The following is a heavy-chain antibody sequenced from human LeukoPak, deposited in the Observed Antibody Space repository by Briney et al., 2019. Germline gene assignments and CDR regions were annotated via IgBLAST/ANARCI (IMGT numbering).Heavy chain of an antibody. J-gene: IGHJ5*02. Sequence: GWSVRLSRAPSRFTFSDYYMSWLRQAPGKGREWVSYISSSGSTIYYADSVKGRFTISRDNSKNTLYLQMNSLRPEDTAWYYCAKDSRTYFKWLDRWGQGTLVTVSS. V-gene: IGHV3-11*04. CDR1: RFTFSDYY. D-gene: IGHD6-13*01. CDR3: AKDSRTYFKWLDR. CDR2: ISSSGSTI.